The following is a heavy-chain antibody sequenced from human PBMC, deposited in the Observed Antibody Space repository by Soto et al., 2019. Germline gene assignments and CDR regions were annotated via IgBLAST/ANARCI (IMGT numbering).Heavy chain of an antibody. D-gene: IGHD1-20*01. J-gene: IGHJ4*02. Sequence: GESLKISCSASGFTFSSYAMHWVRQAPGKGLEYVSAISSNGGSTYYADSVKGRFTISRDNSKNTLYLQMSSLRAEDTAVYYCVKGGNNWNFDYWGQGTLVTVSS. V-gene: IGHV3-64D*09. CDR2: ISSNGGST. CDR3: VKGGNNWNFDY. CDR1: GFTFSSYA.